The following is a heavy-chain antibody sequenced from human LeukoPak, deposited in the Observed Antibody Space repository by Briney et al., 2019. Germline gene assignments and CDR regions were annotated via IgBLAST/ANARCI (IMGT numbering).Heavy chain of an antibody. D-gene: IGHD4-17*01. J-gene: IGHJ3*02. CDR3: ARYGDYVWAFDI. CDR1: GFTFSSYA. Sequence: GGSLRLSCAASGFTFSSYAMSWVRQAPGKGLEWVSAISGSGGSTYYADSVKGRFTISRDNSKNTLYLQMNSLRAEDTAVYYCARYGDYVWAFDIWGQGTMVTVSS. CDR2: ISGSGGST. V-gene: IGHV3-23*01.